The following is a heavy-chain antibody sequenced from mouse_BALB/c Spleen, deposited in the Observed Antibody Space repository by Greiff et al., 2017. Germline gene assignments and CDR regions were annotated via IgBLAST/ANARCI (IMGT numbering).Heavy chain of an antibody. CDR3: ARSGYNPKDAMDY. D-gene: IGHD1-2*01. Sequence: EVKLVESGGGLVQPGGSRKLSCAASGFTFSSFGMHWVRQAPEKGLEWVAYISSGSSTIYYADTVKGRFTISRDNPKNTLFLQMTSLRSEDTAMYYCARSGYNPKDAMDYWGQGTSVTVSS. V-gene: IGHV5-17*02. CDR1: GFTFSSFG. J-gene: IGHJ4*01. CDR2: ISSGSSTI.